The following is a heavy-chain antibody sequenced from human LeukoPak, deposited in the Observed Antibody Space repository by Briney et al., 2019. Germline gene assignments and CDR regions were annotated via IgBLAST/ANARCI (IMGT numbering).Heavy chain of an antibody. J-gene: IGHJ6*03. V-gene: IGHV4-4*02. CDR2: IYHSGST. CDR3: ARVRRNRSPSFYMDV. D-gene: IGHD3-10*01. Sequence: SETLSLTCAVSGGSISSSNWWSWVRQPPGKGLEWIGEIYHSGSTNYNPSLKSRVTISVDKSKNQFSLKLSSVTAADTAVYYCARVRRNRSPSFYMDVWGKGTTVTVSS. CDR1: GGSISSSNW.